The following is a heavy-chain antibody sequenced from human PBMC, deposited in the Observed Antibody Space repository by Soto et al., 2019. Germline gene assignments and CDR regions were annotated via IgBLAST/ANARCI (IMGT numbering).Heavy chain of an antibody. D-gene: IGHD3-16*02. CDR3: ARGELSLVNSNWFDP. Sequence: ASVKVSCKASGYTFTSYAIHWVRQAPGQRLEWMGWINAGNGNTKYSQKFQGRVTITRDTSASTAYMELSSLRSEDTAVYYCARGELSLVNSNWFDPWGQGTLVTVSS. CDR1: GYTFTSYA. V-gene: IGHV1-3*01. CDR2: INAGNGNT. J-gene: IGHJ5*02.